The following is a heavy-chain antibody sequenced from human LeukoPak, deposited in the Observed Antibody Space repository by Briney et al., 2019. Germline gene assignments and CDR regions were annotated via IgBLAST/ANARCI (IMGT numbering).Heavy chain of an antibody. J-gene: IGHJ4*02. CDR3: ARSYDTNFDY. CDR2: ICFSGST. V-gene: IGHV4-59*01. Sequence: SETLSLTCTVSGGSIRSYYWSWIRQPPGKGLEWIGYICFSGSTSYNPSLKSRVTISVDRSKNQFSLKLSSVAAADTAVYYCARSYDTNFDYWGQGTLVTVSS. CDR1: GGSIRSYY. D-gene: IGHD3-3*01.